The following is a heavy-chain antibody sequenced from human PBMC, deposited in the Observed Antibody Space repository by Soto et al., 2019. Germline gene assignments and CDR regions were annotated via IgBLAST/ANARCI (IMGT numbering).Heavy chain of an antibody. CDR1: GGSISSYY. V-gene: IGHV4-59*01. Sequence: SETLSLTCTVTGGSISSYYWSWIRQPPGKGLEWIGYIYYSGSTNYNPSLKSRVTISVDTSKNQFSLKLSSVTAADTAVYYCARDRASSMGVRDFDWLLPDYYYGMDVWGQGTTVT. CDR2: IYYSGST. J-gene: IGHJ6*02. D-gene: IGHD3-9*01. CDR3: ARDRASSMGVRDFDWLLPDYYYGMDV.